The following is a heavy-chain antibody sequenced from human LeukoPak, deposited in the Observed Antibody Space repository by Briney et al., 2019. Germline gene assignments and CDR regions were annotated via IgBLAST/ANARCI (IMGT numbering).Heavy chain of an antibody. CDR1: GFTFSSYA. V-gene: IGHV3-23*01. D-gene: IGHD5-18*01. Sequence: PGGSLRLSCAASGFTFSSYAMTWVRQAPGKGLECVSGISGSGGSTNYADSVKGRLTISRDNSKNTLYLQMNSLRAEDTAVYYCAKRDGYSCGYWGQGTLVTVSS. CDR2: ISGSGGST. J-gene: IGHJ4*02. CDR3: AKRDGYSCGY.